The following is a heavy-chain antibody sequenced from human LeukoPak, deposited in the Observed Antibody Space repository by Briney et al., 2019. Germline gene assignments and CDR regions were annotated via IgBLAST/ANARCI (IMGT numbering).Heavy chain of an antibody. Sequence: PSETLSLTCAVSGYSISSGYYWGWIRQPPGKGLGWIGSIYHSGSTYYNPSLKSRVTISVDTSKNQFSLKLSSVTAADTAVYYCARDRSGYDPYYFDYWGQGTLVTVSS. CDR1: GYSISSGYY. CDR2: IYHSGST. V-gene: IGHV4-38-2*02. J-gene: IGHJ4*02. CDR3: ARDRSGYDPYYFDY. D-gene: IGHD5-12*01.